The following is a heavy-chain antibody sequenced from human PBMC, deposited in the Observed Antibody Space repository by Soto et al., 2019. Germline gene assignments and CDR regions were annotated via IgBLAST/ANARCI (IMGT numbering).Heavy chain of an antibody. CDR1: GFTFSWYN. CDR3: ARDPPSGGSCYLECGMDV. D-gene: IGHD2-15*01. CDR2: ISSSGSTT. V-gene: IGHV3-48*02. Sequence: GGSLRLSCAASGFTFSWYNMNWVRQAPGKGLECVSYISSSGSTTYYADSVKGRFTISRDNAKNSLYLQMNSLRDEDTAVYYCARDPPSGGSCYLECGMDVWGQGTTVTVSS. J-gene: IGHJ6*02.